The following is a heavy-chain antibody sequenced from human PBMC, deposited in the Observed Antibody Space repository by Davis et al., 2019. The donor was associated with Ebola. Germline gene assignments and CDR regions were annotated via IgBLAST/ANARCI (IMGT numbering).Heavy chain of an antibody. CDR3: SRDPYYYDSSGYYPNIDY. CDR1: GFTFSSYA. J-gene: IGHJ4*02. V-gene: IGHV3-30-3*01. Sequence: GGSLRLSCAASGFTFSSYAMHWVRQAPGKGLEWVAVISYDGSNEHYADSVKGRFTISRDNSKNTLDLQMNSLRAEDTAVYYCSRDPYYYDSSGYYPNIDYWGQGTLVTVSS. D-gene: IGHD3-22*01. CDR2: ISYDGSNE.